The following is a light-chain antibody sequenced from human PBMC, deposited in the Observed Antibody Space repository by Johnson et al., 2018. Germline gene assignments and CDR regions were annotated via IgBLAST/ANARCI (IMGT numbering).Light chain of an antibody. J-gene: IGLJ1*01. CDR1: SSNIGNNY. CDR2: ENN. CDR3: GTWVNSLSAGNV. Sequence: QSVLTQPPSVFAAPGQKVTISCSGSSSNIGNNYVSWYQQLPGTDPKLLIYENNKRPSGIPDRFSGSKSGTSATMGITGLQTGDEADYYGGTWVNSLSAGNVFVTGTKVTVL. V-gene: IGLV1-51*02.